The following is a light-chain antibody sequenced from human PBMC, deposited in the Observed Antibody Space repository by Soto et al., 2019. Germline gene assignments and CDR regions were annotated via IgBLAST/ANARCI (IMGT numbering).Light chain of an antibody. J-gene: IGLJ2*01. V-gene: IGLV2-8*01. CDR3: SSYAGSNNLVV. CDR1: SSDVGGYDY. CDR2: EVS. Sequence: QSVLTQPPSASGSPGQSVTISCTGTSSDVGGYDYVSWYQHHPGKAPKVMIYEVSKRPSGVPDRFSGSKSGNTASLTVSGLQADDEADYYCSSYAGSNNLVVFGGGTKLTVL.